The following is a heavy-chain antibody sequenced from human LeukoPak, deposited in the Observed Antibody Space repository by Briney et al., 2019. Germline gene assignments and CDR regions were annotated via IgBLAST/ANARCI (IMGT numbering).Heavy chain of an antibody. CDR2: IRYDGSNK. CDR3: ANSGIVGATTLDY. J-gene: IGHJ4*02. CDR1: GFTFSSYA. D-gene: IGHD1-26*01. Sequence: GGSLRLSCAASGFTFSSYAMSWARQAPGKGLEWVAFIRYDGSNKYYADSVKGLSTISRGNSKNTLYLQMNSLRAEDTAVYYCANSGIVGATTLDYWGQGTLVTASS. V-gene: IGHV3-30*02.